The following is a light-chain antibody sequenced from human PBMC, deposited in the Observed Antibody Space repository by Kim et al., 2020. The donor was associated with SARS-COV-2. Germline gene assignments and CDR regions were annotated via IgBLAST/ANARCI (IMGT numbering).Light chain of an antibody. V-gene: IGKV3-20*01. Sequence: LAPGERATLSCRARQSVNTYLGWDQQKPGQAPRLLIYGASSRASGIPDRFSGSGSGTDFTLTISRVEPEDFAVYYCQQYGSSPITFGQGKRLEIK. CDR2: GAS. CDR3: QQYGSSPIT. J-gene: IGKJ5*01. CDR1: QSVNTY.